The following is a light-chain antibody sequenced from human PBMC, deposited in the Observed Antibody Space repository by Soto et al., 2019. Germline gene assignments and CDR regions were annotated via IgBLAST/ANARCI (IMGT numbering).Light chain of an antibody. CDR1: QSVSSSY. J-gene: IGKJ4*01. Sequence: EIVLTQSPGTLSLSPGERAALSCRASQSVSSSYLAWYQQKPGQAPRLLIYAASRRATGIPDRFSGSASGTDFTLTISRLEPEDFAVYYCQQYGSSPLTFGGGTKVEIK. CDR3: QQYGSSPLT. V-gene: IGKV3-20*01. CDR2: AAS.